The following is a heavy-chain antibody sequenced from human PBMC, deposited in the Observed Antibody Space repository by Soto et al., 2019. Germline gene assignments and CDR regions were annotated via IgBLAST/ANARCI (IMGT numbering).Heavy chain of an antibody. Sequence: ASVKVSCKASGYTFTSYAMHWVRQAPGQRLEWMGWINAGNGNTKYSQKIQGRVNITRDTSASTAYMEMSSLRSEDTAVYYCASHDYGDYGALDWGQGTLVTVSS. CDR1: GYTFTSYA. D-gene: IGHD4-17*01. J-gene: IGHJ4*02. V-gene: IGHV1-3*01. CDR3: ASHDYGDYGALD. CDR2: INAGNGNT.